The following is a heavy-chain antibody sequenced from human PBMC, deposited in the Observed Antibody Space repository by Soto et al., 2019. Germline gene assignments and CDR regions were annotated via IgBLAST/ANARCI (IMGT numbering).Heavy chain of an antibody. V-gene: IGHV3-49*03. CDR3: TGYHRNSAWSSAISYVGMDV. CDR1: GFTFGDYA. Sequence: GGSLRLSCTASGFTFGDYAMSWFRQAPGKGLEWVGFIRSKAYGGTTEYAASVKGRFSISRDDSKSIAYLQMNSMKTADTPVYYCTGYHRNSAWSSAISYVGMDVLGQGTTVTVSS. J-gene: IGHJ6*02. CDR2: IRSKAYGGTT. D-gene: IGHD5-18*01.